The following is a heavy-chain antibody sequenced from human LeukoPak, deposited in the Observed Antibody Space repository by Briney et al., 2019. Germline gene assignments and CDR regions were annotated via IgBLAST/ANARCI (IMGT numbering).Heavy chain of an antibody. CDR3: ARDSPYCTSSDCYLDY. Sequence: GGSLRLSCAVSGFTFNIYTMSWVRQAPGKGLEWVSSITSTSSYIFYADSVKGRFTISRDNAKNSLFLQMNSLRAEDTAVYYCARDSPYCTSSDCYLDYWGQGTLVTVSS. J-gene: IGHJ4*02. CDR2: ITSTSSYI. D-gene: IGHD2-2*01. CDR1: GFTFNIYT. V-gene: IGHV3-21*01.